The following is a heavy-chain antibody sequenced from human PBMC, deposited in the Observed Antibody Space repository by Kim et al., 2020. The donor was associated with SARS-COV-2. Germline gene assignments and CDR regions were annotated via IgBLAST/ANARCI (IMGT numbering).Heavy chain of an antibody. CDR1: GFTFSSYG. Sequence: GGSLRLSCAASGFTFSSYGMHWVRQAPGKGLEWVAVISYDGSNKYYADSVKGRFTISRDNSKNTLYLQMNSLRAEDTAVYYCAKERLSFSVTTSPGYYYGMGVWGQGTTVTGSS. V-gene: IGHV3-30*18. CDR2: ISYDGSNK. CDR3: AKERLSFSVTTSPGYYYGMGV. J-gene: IGHJ6*02. D-gene: IGHD4-17*01.